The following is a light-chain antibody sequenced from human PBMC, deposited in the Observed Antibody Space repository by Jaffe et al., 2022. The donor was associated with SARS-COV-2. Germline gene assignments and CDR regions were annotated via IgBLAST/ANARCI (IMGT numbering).Light chain of an antibody. CDR1: QGIRTY. J-gene: IGKJ5*01. V-gene: IGKV1-39*01. CDR3: QQTYTISPIT. Sequence: DIQMTQSPSSLSAAVGDRVTITCRASQGIRTYLNWYQQKPGKAPKLLIYAASSLQSGVPSRFGGSGSGADFTLTISTLQPEDFATYYCQQTYTISPITFGQGTRLEIK. CDR2: AAS.